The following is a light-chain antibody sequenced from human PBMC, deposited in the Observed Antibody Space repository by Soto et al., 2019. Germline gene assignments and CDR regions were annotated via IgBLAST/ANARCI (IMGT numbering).Light chain of an antibody. Sequence: QSVLTQPPSVSGAPGQRVTISCTGSSYNIGAGYDVHWYQQLPGTAPKLLIYGNSNRPSGVPDRFSGSKSGTSASLAITGLQAEDEADYYCQSYDSSLSGPVFGGGTKVTVL. CDR2: GNS. J-gene: IGLJ2*01. CDR1: SYNIGAGYD. V-gene: IGLV1-40*01. CDR3: QSYDSSLSGPV.